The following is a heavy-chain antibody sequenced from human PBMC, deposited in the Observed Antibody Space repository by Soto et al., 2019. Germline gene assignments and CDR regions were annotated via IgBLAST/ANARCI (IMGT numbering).Heavy chain of an antibody. Sequence: ASVKVSCKASGGTFSSYTISWVRQAPGQGLEWMGRIIPILGIANYAQKFQGRVTITADKSTSTAYMELSSLRSEDTAVYYCARDYSDSSSSLGYWGQGTLVTVSS. V-gene: IGHV1-69*04. CDR1: GGTFSSYT. CDR3: ARDYSDSSSSLGY. J-gene: IGHJ4*02. D-gene: IGHD6-6*01. CDR2: IIPILGIA.